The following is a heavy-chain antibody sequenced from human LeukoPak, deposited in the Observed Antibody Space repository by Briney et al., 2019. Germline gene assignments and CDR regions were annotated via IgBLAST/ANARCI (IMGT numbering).Heavy chain of an antibody. Sequence: GGSLRLSCAASGFTFSSYAMSWVRQAPGKGLEWVSAISGSGGSTYYADSVKGRFTISRDNSKNTLYLQMNSLRAEDTAVYYCARLLGSGSSYDAFDIWGQGTMVTVSS. CDR3: ARLLGSGSSYDAFDI. V-gene: IGHV3-23*01. CDR2: ISGSGGST. CDR1: GFTFSSYA. J-gene: IGHJ3*02. D-gene: IGHD3-10*01.